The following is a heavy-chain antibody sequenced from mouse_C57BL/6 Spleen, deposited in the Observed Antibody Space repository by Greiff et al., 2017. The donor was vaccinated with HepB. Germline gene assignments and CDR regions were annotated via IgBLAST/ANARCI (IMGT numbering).Heavy chain of an antibody. CDR2: IYPGSGST. V-gene: IGHV1-55*01. J-gene: IGHJ4*01. CDR3: ARYDGYHYYAMDY. Sequence: VQLQQSGAELVKPGASVKMSCKASGYTFTSYWITWVKQRPGQGLEWIGDIYPGSGSTNYNEKFKSKATLTVDTSSSTAYMQLSSLTSEDSAVYYCARYDGYHYYAMDYWGQGTSVTVSS. D-gene: IGHD2-3*01. CDR1: GYTFTSYW.